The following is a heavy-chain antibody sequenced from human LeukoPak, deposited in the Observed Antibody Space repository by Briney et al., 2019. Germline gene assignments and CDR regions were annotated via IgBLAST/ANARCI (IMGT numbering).Heavy chain of an antibody. D-gene: IGHD3-10*02. J-gene: IGHJ6*04. CDR2: ISSSGSTI. CDR1: GFTVSSNE. CDR3: AELGITMIGGV. V-gene: IGHV3-48*03. Sequence: GGSLRLSCAASGFTVSSNEMNWVRQAPGKGLEWVSYISSSGSTIYYADSVKGRFTISRDNAKNSLYLQMNSLRAEDTAVYYCAELGITMIGGVWGKGTTVTISP.